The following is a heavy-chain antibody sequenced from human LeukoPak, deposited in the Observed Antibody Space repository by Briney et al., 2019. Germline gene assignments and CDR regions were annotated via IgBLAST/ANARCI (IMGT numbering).Heavy chain of an antibody. V-gene: IGHV4-34*01. CDR2: INHSGST. D-gene: IGHD6-19*01. CDR1: GGSFSGYY. CDR3: ARVVSGWYSP. J-gene: IGHJ4*02. Sequence: SETLSLTCAVYGGSFSGYYWSWIRQPPGKGLEWIGEINHSGSTNYNPSLKSRVTISVDTSKNQFSLKLSSVTAADTAVYYCARVVSGWYSPWGQGTLVTVSS.